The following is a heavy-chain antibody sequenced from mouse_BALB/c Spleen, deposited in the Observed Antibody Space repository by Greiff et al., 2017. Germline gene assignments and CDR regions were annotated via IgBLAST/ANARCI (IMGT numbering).Heavy chain of an antibody. CDR3: ARPITTATNYAMDY. V-gene: IGHV5-6*02. CDR2: ISSGGSYT. Sequence: DVKLVESGGDLVKPGGSLKLSCAASGFTFSSYGMSWVRQTPDKRLEWVATISSGGSYTYYPDSVKGRFTISRDNAKNTLYLQMSSLKSEDTAMYYCARPITTATNYAMDYWGQGTSVTVSS. J-gene: IGHJ4*01. D-gene: IGHD1-2*01. CDR1: GFTFSSYG.